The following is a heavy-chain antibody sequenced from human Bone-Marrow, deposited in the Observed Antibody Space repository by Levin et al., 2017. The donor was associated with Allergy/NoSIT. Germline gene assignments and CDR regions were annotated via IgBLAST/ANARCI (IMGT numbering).Heavy chain of an antibody. J-gene: IGHJ5*02. CDR3: ARGRRGPYDSSGYYYVRSSPNSFDP. V-gene: IGHV3-21*01. CDR1: GFTFSSYS. CDR2: ISSSSSYI. D-gene: IGHD3-22*01. Sequence: GGSLRLSCAASGFTFSSYSMNWVRQAPGKGLEWVSSISSSSSYIYYADSVKGRFTTSRDNAKNSLYLQMNSLRAEDTAVYYCARGRRGPYDSSGYYYVRSSPNSFDPWGQGTLVTVSS.